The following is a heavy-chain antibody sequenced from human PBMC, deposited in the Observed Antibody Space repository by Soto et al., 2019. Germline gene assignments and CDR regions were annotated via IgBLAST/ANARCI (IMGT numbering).Heavy chain of an antibody. V-gene: IGHV3-23*01. CDR1: GFTFSNYA. J-gene: IGHJ4*02. CDR3: ARGWDAYNYGSEY. CDR2: VSGSGRST. D-gene: IGHD5-12*01. Sequence: HPGGSLRLSCAASGFTFSNYAMSWVRQAPGKGLEWVSSVSGSGRSTYQADSVKGRITISRDNAKNTLFLQMTSLRADDTAVYYCARGWDAYNYGSEYWGQGILVTVSS.